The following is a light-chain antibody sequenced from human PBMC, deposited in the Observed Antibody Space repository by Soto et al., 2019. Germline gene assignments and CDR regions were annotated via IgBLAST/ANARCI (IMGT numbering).Light chain of an antibody. V-gene: IGKV3-15*01. J-gene: IGKJ1*01. Sequence: EIVMTQSPATLSVSPGERATLSCRASQSVSRNVAWYQQKPGQAPRLLIHDASARATGISVRFSGSGSGTEFTLTISRLQSEDFAVYYCQQYNNWLWTFGQGTKVEIK. CDR2: DAS. CDR3: QQYNNWLWT. CDR1: QSVSRN.